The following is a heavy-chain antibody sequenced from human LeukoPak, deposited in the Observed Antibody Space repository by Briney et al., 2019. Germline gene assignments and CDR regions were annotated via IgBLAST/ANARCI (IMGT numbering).Heavy chain of an antibody. V-gene: IGHV3-23*01. CDR2: ISGSGGST. J-gene: IGHJ4*02. CDR3: AKSAYYDSSGFYREHYFDY. CDR1: RSTFSNYA. D-gene: IGHD3-22*01. Sequence: GGSLRLSCAASRSTFSNYAMSWVRQAPGKGLEWVSTISGSGGSTYYADSVKGRFTISRDNSKNTLHLQMNSLRAEDTAVYYCAKSAYYDSSGFYREHYFDYWGQGTLVTVSS.